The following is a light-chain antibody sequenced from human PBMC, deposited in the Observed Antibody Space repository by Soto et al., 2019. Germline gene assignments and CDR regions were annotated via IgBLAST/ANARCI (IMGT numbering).Light chain of an antibody. CDR3: QQYYTTPPT. CDR2: WAS. V-gene: IGKV4-1*01. Sequence: DIVLTPSPDSVAVSLGERATINCKSSQSVLFSINQKNYLAWYHQKPGQPPKLLIYWASIRESGVPTRFSGSGSGTNFTLTISSLQAEDEAVYYCQQYYTTPPTFGLGTKVEVK. CDR1: QSVLFSINQKNY. J-gene: IGKJ1*01.